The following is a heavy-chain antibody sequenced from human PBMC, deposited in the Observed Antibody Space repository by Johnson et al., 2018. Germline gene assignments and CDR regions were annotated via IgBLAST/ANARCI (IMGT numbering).Heavy chain of an antibody. CDR2: ISWNRGSI. V-gene: IGHV3-9*01. Sequence: VESGRSLRLSCAASGFTFDDYAMHWVRQAPGKGLEWVSGISWNRGSIGYADSVKGRFTISRDNAKNSLYLQMNSLRAEDTALYYCAKDTSMYYYHSSGSFDYWGQGTLVTVSS. D-gene: IGHD3-22*01. CDR3: AKDTSMYYYHSSGSFDY. CDR1: GFTFDDYA. J-gene: IGHJ4*02.